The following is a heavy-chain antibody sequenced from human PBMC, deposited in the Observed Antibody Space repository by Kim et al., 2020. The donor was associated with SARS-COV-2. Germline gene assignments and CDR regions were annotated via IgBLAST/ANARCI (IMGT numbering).Heavy chain of an antibody. CDR2: IKQDGSEK. CDR3: AREKMVRGVIIPRYYYYYGMDV. D-gene: IGHD3-10*01. V-gene: IGHV3-7*03. Sequence: GGSLRLSCAASGFTFSSYWMSWVRQAPGKGLEWVANIKQDGSEKYYVDSVKGRFTISRDNAKNSLYLQMNSLRAEDTAVYYCAREKMVRGVIIPRYYYYYGMDVWGQGTTVTVSS. CDR1: GFTFSSYW. J-gene: IGHJ6*02.